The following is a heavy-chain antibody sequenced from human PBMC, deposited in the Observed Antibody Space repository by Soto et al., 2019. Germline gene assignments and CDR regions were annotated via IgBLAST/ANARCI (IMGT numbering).Heavy chain of an antibody. CDR2: ISSSSSYI. CDR1: GFTFSSYS. D-gene: IGHD5-12*01. J-gene: IGHJ4*02. V-gene: IGHV3-21*01. Sequence: GSLRLSCAASGFTFSSYSMNWVRQAPGKGLEWVSSISSSSSYIYYADSVKGRFTISRDNAKNSLYLQMNSLRAEDTAVYYCASLRRNRYSGYDRALYYFDYWGQGTLVTVSS. CDR3: ASLRRNRYSGYDRALYYFDY.